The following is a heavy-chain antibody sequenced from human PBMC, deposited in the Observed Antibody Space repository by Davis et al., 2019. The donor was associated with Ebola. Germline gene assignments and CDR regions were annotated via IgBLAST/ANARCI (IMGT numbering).Heavy chain of an antibody. Sequence: GGSLRLSCAASGFTFSSYAMHWVRQAPGKGLEWVAIISYDGSNKYYADSVKGRFTISRDNSKNTLYLQMNSLRAEDTAVYYCARDSGEYYDILTGPFDYWGQGTLVTVSS. CDR1: GFTFSSYA. D-gene: IGHD3-9*01. CDR3: ARDSGEYYDILTGPFDY. J-gene: IGHJ4*02. CDR2: ISYDGSNK. V-gene: IGHV3-30*04.